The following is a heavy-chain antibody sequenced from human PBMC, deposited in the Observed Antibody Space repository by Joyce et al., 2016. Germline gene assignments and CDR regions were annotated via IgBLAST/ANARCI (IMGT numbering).Heavy chain of an antibody. D-gene: IGHD4-11*01. CDR2: VTPLFQTT. Sequence: QLQLVQSGAEVKKPGSSVRVSCRASGVIFNNYALSWVRQAPGRGLEWMGGVTPLFQTTNYAQKFQGRVTITADGSSGTAYLELKSLTSEDTAMYYCARKDYSNYRAYFDSWGQGTQVTVSS. CDR1: GVIFNNYA. J-gene: IGHJ4*02. V-gene: IGHV1-69*01. CDR3: ARKDYSNYRAYFDS.